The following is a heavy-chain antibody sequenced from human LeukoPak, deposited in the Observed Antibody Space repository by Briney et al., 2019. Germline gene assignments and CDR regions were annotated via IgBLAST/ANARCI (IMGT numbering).Heavy chain of an antibody. CDR2: ISGGSSST. D-gene: IGHD3-10*02. Sequence: GGSLRLSCAASGFTFSSYAMSWVREAPGKGLEWGSGISGGSSSTYYADSVKGRFTISRDNSKSTLYLQMNSLRAEDTAVYYCALHHGNYYVGRWFDPWGQGTLATVSS. CDR1: GFTFSSYA. V-gene: IGHV3-23*01. CDR3: ALHHGNYYVGRWFDP. J-gene: IGHJ5*02.